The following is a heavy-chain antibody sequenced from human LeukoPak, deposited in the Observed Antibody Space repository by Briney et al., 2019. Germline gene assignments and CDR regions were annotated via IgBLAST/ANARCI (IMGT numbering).Heavy chain of an antibody. D-gene: IGHD5-12*01. CDR1: GGSISSYY. CDR2: IYYSGST. V-gene: IGHV4-59*01. CDR3: ARDSGYDAFDI. J-gene: IGHJ3*02. Sequence: PSETLSLTCTVSGGSISSYYWSWIRQPPGKGLEWIGYIYYSGSTNYNPSLKGRVTISVDTSKNQFSLKLSSVTAADTAVYYCARDSGYDAFDIWGQGTMVTVSS.